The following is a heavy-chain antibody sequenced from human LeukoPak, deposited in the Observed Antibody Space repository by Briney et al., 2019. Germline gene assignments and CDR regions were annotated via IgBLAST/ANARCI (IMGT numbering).Heavy chain of an antibody. D-gene: IGHD5-18*01. J-gene: IGHJ6*03. CDR1: GYTFTAYY. CDR3: ARGHRYGFLSGDHYYYYMDV. V-gene: IGHV1-2*02. Sequence: ASVKVSCKTSGYTFTAYYIHWVRQAPGQGLEWVGLINPNSGDTDYAQKFQGRVTMTRDTSISTAYLDLRSLQSDDTAVYYCARGHRYGFLSGDHYYYYMDVWGKGTSVTISS. CDR2: INPNSGDT.